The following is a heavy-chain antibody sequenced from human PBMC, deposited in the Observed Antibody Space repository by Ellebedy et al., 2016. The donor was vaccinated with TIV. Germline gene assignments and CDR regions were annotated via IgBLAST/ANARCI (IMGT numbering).Heavy chain of an antibody. CDR2: ISSSSSYI. D-gene: IGHD4-17*01. J-gene: IGHJ4*02. V-gene: IGHV3-21*01. CDR1: GFTFSSYS. Sequence: GESLKISCATSGFTFSSYSMTWVRPAPGKGLEWVSSISSSSSYIYYADSVKGRFTISRDNAKNSLYLQMNSLRAEDTAVYYCAREHDYGEGDYWGQGTLVTVSS. CDR3: AREHDYGEGDY.